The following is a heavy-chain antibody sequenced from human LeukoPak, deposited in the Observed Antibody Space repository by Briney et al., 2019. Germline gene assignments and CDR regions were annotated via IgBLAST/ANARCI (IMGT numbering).Heavy chain of an antibody. Sequence: GGSLRLSCAASGFTFSSYSMNWVRQAPGKGLEWVSSISSSSSYIYYADSVKGRFTISRDYAKNSLYLQMNSLRAEDTAVYYCARDGYDTPAAYYYYYYYMDVWGKGTTVTVSS. J-gene: IGHJ6*03. CDR1: GFTFSSYS. D-gene: IGHD3-9*01. V-gene: IGHV3-21*01. CDR3: ARDGYDTPAAYYYYYYYMDV. CDR2: ISSSSSYI.